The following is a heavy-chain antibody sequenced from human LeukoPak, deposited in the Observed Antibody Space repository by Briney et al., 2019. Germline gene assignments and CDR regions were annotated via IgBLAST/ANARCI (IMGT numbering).Heavy chain of an antibody. D-gene: IGHD3-10*01. CDR1: GGSFSGYY. CDR2: INHSGST. J-gene: IGHJ5*01. CDR3: ARDGLVRGVIRGPDS. V-gene: IGHV4-34*01. Sequence: SETLSLTCAVYGGSFSGYYWSWIHQPPGKGLEWIGEINHSGSTNYNPSLKSRLTISLDKSTNQLFLKLRSVTAADMAVYYRARDGLVRGVIRGPDSWREATLVTVPP.